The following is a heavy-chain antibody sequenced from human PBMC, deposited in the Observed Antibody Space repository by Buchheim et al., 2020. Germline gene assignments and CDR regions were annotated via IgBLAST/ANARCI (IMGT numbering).Heavy chain of an antibody. CDR3: TTDLERHYADIRRVDY. Sequence: EVQLVESGGDLVKPGGSLRLSCAVSGFRNAWMSWVREAPGKGLEWVGRIKNKIEGGTTDYAASVKGRFTISRDDSKNTVYLRINRLKTEDTTVYYCTTDLERHYADIRRVDYWGQGTL. J-gene: IGHJ4*01. D-gene: IGHD2-15*01. V-gene: IGHV3-15*01. CDR2: IKNKIEGGTT. CDR1: GFRNAW.